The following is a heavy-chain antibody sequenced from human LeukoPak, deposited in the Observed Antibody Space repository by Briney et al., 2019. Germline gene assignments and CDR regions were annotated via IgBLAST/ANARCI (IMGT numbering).Heavy chain of an antibody. CDR3: ARDSLLGSYYRFDP. CDR1: GYTFTSYG. Sequence: GASVKVSCKASGYTFTSYGISWVRQAPGQGLEWMGWISAYNGNTNYAQKLQGRVAMTTDTSTSTAYMELRSLRSDDTAVYYCARDSLLGSYYRFDPWGQGTLVTVSS. J-gene: IGHJ5*02. D-gene: IGHD1-26*01. V-gene: IGHV1-18*01. CDR2: ISAYNGNT.